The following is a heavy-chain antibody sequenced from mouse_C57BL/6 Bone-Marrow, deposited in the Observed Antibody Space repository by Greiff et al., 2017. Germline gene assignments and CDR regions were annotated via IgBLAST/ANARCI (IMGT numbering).Heavy chain of an antibody. Sequence: VQLQQSGPELVKPGDSVKISCKASGYSFTGYFMNWVMQSHGKSLEWIGRINPYNGDTFYNQKFKGKATLTVDKSSSTAHMELRSLTSEDSAVYYCAIGGYYGGNWFAYWGQGTLVTVSA. CDR2: INPYNGDT. V-gene: IGHV1-20*01. CDR1: GYSFTGYF. J-gene: IGHJ3*01. D-gene: IGHD1-1*01. CDR3: AIGGYYGGNWFAY.